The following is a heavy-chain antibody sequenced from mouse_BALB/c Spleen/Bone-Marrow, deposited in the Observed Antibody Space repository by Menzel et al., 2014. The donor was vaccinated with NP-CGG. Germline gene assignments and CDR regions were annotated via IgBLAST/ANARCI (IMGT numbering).Heavy chain of an antibody. Sequence: DVHLVESGGGLVQPGGSLKLSCAASGFTFSSYGTSWVRQTPDKRLELVATINSNGGSTYYPDSVKGRFTISRDNAKNTLYLQMSSLKSEDTAMYYCARERYYGNGRIFEYWGQGTTLTVSS. CDR2: INSNGGST. J-gene: IGHJ2*01. CDR1: GFTFSSYG. D-gene: IGHD1-1*01. V-gene: IGHV5-6-3*01. CDR3: ARERYYGNGRIFEY.